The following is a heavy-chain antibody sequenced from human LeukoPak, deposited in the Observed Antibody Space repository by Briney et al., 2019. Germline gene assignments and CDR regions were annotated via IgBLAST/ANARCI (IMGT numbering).Heavy chain of an antibody. CDR2: INHSGST. D-gene: IGHD5-18*01. Sequence: SGTLSLTCAVYGGSFSGYYWSWIRQPPGKGLEWIGEINHSGSTNYNPSLKSRVTISVDTSKNQFSLKLSSVTAADTAVYYCATYPDTAMVIDYWGQGTLVTVSS. CDR3: ATYPDTAMVIDY. V-gene: IGHV4-34*01. J-gene: IGHJ4*02. CDR1: GGSFSGYY.